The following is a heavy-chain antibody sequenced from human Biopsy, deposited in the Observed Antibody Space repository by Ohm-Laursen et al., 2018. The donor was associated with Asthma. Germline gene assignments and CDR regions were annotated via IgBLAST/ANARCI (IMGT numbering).Heavy chain of an antibody. CDR2: ITDTSRYI. CDR1: GFTFSHYN. V-gene: IGHV3-21*01. Sequence: SLRLSCAASGFTFSHYNMNWVRQAPGKGLEWVSSITDTSRYIKYADSVKGRFTISRDNAKNSLYLQMNSLRAEDTAVYYCARGGYCTSPTCPWGRYATDVWGQRTTVTVSS. CDR3: ARGGYCTSPTCPWGRYATDV. D-gene: IGHD2-8*01. J-gene: IGHJ6*02.